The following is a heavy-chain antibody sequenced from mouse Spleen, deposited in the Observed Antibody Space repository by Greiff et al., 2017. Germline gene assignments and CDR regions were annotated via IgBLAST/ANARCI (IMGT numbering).Heavy chain of an antibody. Sequence: QVQLKQPGAELVRPGASVKMSCKASGYTFTNYWITWVKQRPGQGLEWIGHIYPGSGTTNYNEKFKIKATLTVDKSSSTAYMQLSSLTSEDSAVYYCARYGNYWYFDVWGAGTTVTVSS. V-gene: IGHV1-55*01. J-gene: IGHJ1*01. CDR2: IYPGSGTT. CDR1: GYTFTNYW. CDR3: ARYGNYWYFDV. D-gene: IGHD2-1*01.